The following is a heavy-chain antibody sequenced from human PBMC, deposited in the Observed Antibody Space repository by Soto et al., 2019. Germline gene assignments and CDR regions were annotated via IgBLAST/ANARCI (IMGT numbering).Heavy chain of an antibody. CDR3: ASSVVVAATDGFDIWGKGTYFDD. CDR1: GFTFSNFW. J-gene: IGHJ4*02. D-gene: IGHD2-15*01. Sequence: VQLVESGGGLVQPGGSLRLSCAASGFTFSNFWMNWVRQAPGKGLEWVANIQEDGSEKYYVDSVKGRFTISRDNAKNSVDLQMNSLRVEDTAVYFCASSVVVAATDGFDIWGKGTYFDDWGQGTVVTVSS. CDR2: IQEDGSEK. V-gene: IGHV3-7*03.